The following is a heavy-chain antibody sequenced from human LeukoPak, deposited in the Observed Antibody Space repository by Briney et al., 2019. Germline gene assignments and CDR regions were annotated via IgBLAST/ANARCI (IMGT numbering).Heavy chain of an antibody. CDR2: IKKDESDT. J-gene: IGHJ4*02. CDR1: GFTFSSYW. D-gene: IGHD1-1*01. Sequence: PGGSLRLSCAASGFTFSSYWMSGVRQAPGKGLEWVANIKKDESDTYYVDSVKGRFTISRDNAKNSLYLQMNSLRAEDTAVYYCARDKIEGPTKLDYWGQGILVTVSS. CDR3: ARDKIEGPTKLDY. V-gene: IGHV3-7*03.